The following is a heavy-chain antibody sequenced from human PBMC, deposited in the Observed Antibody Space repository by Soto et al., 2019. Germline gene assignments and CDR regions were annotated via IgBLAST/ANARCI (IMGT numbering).Heavy chain of an antibody. CDR1: GGTFSSYA. V-gene: IGHV1-69*13. Sequence: SVKVSCQASGGTFSSYAISWVRQAPGQGLEWMGGIIPIFGTANYAQKFQGRVTITADESTSTAYMELSSLRSEDTAVYYCARIQSRALSRNYGMDVWGQGTTVTVSS. CDR2: IIPIFGTA. J-gene: IGHJ6*02. CDR3: ARIQSRALSRNYGMDV.